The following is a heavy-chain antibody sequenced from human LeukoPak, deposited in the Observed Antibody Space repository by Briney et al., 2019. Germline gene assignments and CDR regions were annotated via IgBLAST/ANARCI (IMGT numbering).Heavy chain of an antibody. Sequence: PGGSLRLSCAASGFTFSSYWTSWVRQAPGKGLEWVANMKYDGSEKHYVDSVKGRFTISRDNAKNSLYLQMNSLRAEDTAVYYCARDIAAAGLFFDYWGQGTLVTVSS. D-gene: IGHD6-13*01. CDR2: MKYDGSEK. CDR1: GFTFSSYW. V-gene: IGHV3-7*01. J-gene: IGHJ4*02. CDR3: ARDIAAAGLFFDY.